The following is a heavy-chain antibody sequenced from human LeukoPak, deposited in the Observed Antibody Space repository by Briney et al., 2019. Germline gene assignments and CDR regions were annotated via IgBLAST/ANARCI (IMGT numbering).Heavy chain of an antibody. J-gene: IGHJ4*02. CDR2: MNPNSGNT. CDR3: AHRDTTMVRVDY. V-gene: IGHV1-8*03. Sequence: GPVKVSCKASGYTFTSYDINWVRQATGQGLEWMGWMNPNSGNTGYAQKFQGRVTITRNTSISTAYMELSSLRSEDTAVYFCAHRDTTMVRVDYWGQGTLVTVSS. D-gene: IGHD5-18*01. CDR1: GYTFTSYD.